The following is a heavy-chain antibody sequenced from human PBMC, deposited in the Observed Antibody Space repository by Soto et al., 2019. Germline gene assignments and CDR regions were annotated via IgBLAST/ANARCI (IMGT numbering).Heavy chain of an antibody. V-gene: IGHV3-23*01. CDR2: IIGSSET. Sequence: PGGSLRLSCAASGFTFSSHVMTWVRQAPGKGLEWVSIIIGSSETYYADSVKGRFTVSRDNSKNTLYLQMNSLRAEDTAIYYCARESLSRHTDFDYWGQGAQVTVSS. CDR1: GFTFSSHV. J-gene: IGHJ4*02. CDR3: ARESLSRHTDFDY. D-gene: IGHD6-13*01.